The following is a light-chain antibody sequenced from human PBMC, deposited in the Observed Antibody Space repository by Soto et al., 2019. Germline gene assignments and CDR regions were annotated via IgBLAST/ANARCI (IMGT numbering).Light chain of an antibody. CDR1: QSISSW. CDR2: KAS. Sequence: DIQMTQSPSTLSASVGDRVTITCRASQSISSWLAWYQQKPWKAPKLLIYKASTLETGVPSRFSGSVSGTEFTLTISGLQPDDIATYYCQQYNTYPLTFGGGTKVEIK. CDR3: QQYNTYPLT. V-gene: IGKV1-5*03. J-gene: IGKJ4*01.